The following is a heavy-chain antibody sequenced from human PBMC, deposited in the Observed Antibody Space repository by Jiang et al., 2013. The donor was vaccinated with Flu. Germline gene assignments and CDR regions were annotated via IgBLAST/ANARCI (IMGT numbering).Heavy chain of an antibody. Sequence: PGESLKISCKGSGYSFTSYWIGWVRQMPGKGLEWMGIIYPGDSDTRYSPSFQGQVTISADKSISTAYLQWSSLKASDTAMYYCATGPYCSSTSCYFDYWGQGTLVTVSS. CDR3: ATGPYCSSTSCYFDY. CDR2: IYPGDSDT. J-gene: IGHJ4*02. D-gene: IGHD2-2*01. V-gene: IGHV5-51*01. CDR1: GYSFTSYW.